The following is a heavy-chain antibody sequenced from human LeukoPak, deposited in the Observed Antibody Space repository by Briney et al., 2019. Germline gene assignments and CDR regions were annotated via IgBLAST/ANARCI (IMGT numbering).Heavy chain of an antibody. CDR2: IYYSGST. V-gene: IGHV4-59*01. J-gene: IGHJ6*04. CDR3: ARADTMIFGVVLIDV. CDR1: GGSISSYY. D-gene: IGHD3-3*01. Sequence: PSKTLSLTCTVSGGSISSYYWSWIRQPPGKGLEWIGYIYYSGSTNYNPSLKSRVTISVDTSKNQFSLKLSSVTAADTAVYYCARADTMIFGVVLIDVWGKGTTVTVSS.